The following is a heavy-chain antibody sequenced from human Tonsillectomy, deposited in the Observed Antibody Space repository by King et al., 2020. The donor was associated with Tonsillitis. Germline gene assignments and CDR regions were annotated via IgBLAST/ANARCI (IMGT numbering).Heavy chain of an antibody. J-gene: IGHJ6*03. V-gene: IGHV3-30*18. CDR1: GFTFTSYA. CDR2: ISSDGSKK. CDR3: AKDXGSXXXYXXXXXV. D-gene: IGHD1-26*01. Sequence: VQLVESGGGVVQPGRSLRLSCAASGFTFTSYAMHWVRQAPGKGLEWVAVISSDGSKKYYGDSVKGRVTISRDNSKNTLYLQMNSLSAEDTAVFYCAKDXGSXXXYXXXXXVXXXGTTVTVSS.